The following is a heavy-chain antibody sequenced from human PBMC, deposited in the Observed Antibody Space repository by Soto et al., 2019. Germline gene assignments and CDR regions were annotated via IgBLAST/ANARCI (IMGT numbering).Heavy chain of an antibody. CDR1: GASVSHGY. V-gene: IGHV4-59*02. Sequence: SETLSLTCNVSGASVSHGYWSWIRQPPGKGLEWIGFMYFGGSFNYNPSLTSRATISVETSKNQFSMKLRSVTASDTAVYYCARSYYDSTGFAVDPWGQGTLVTVSS. CDR3: ARSYYDSTGFAVDP. D-gene: IGHD3-22*01. J-gene: IGHJ5*02. CDR2: MYFGGSF.